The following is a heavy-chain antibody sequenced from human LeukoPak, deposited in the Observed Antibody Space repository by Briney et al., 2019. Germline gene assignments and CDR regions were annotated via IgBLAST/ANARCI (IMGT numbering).Heavy chain of an antibody. V-gene: IGHV4-59*11. CDR3: ARGCSAGTPHNWFDP. CDR1: GGSISSHN. D-gene: IGHD6-13*01. CDR2: IYYSGST. J-gene: IGHJ5*02. Sequence: PSETLSLTCTVSGGSISSHNWCWIRQPPGKGLEWIGYIYYSGSTNYNPSLKSRVTISVDTSKNQFSLKLSSVTAADTAVYYCARGCSAGTPHNWFDPWGQGTLVTVSS.